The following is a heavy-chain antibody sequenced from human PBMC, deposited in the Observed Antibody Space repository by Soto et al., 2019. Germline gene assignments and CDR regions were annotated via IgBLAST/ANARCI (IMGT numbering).Heavy chain of an antibody. J-gene: IGHJ5*02. CDR1: GFTFSKYA. CDR2: ISFDGRTT. Sequence: QEQLVESGGGVVQPGRSLRLSCAASGFTFSKYAMHWVRQAPGKGLEWVAVISFDGRTTYYADSVKGRFTISRDNSNNTMYLQMNSLRSEDTTVYCYARHRGGRLYNFPCWFDPSGQGTLVTVSS. CDR3: ARHRGGRLYNFPCWFDP. V-gene: IGHV3-30*03. D-gene: IGHD1-1*01.